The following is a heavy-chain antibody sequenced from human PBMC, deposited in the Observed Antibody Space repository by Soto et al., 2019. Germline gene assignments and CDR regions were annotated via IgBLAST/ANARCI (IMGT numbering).Heavy chain of an antibody. CDR3: ARDRRGVGDTLWFDP. V-gene: IGHV1-69*01. Sequence: QVQLVQSGAEVKKPGSSVKVSCKASGGTFSSSAISWVRQAPGQGLEWMGGIIPMFGKANYAQKFQGRVTITADESTSTAYMELSSLRSDDTAVYYCARDRRGVGDTLWFDPWGQGTLVTVSS. J-gene: IGHJ5*02. D-gene: IGHD1-26*01. CDR2: IIPMFGKA. CDR1: GGTFSSSA.